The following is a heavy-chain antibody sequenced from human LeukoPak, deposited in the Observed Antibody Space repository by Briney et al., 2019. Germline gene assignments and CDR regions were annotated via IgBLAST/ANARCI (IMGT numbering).Heavy chain of an antibody. CDR2: INPNSGGT. CDR1: GYIFTDYY. CDR3: ARVGALRIQLWLPY. D-gene: IGHD5-18*01. Sequence: ASVTVSCKASGYIFTDYYIHWVRQAPGQGPEWMGRINPNSGGTDSAQKFQGRVTMTRDTSISTAYMELSRLRSDDTAVYYCARVGALRIQLWLPYWGQGTLVTVSS. J-gene: IGHJ4*02. V-gene: IGHV1-2*06.